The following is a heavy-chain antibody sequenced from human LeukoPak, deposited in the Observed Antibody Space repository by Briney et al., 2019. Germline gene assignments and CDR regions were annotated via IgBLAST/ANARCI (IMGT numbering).Heavy chain of an antibody. CDR1: GFTFSSYS. D-gene: IGHD3-22*01. CDR2: IYSGGST. V-gene: IGHV3-53*01. J-gene: IGHJ3*02. Sequence: GGSLRLSCAASGFTFSSYSMNWVRQAPGKGLEWVSVIYSGGSTYYADSVKGRFTISRDNSKNTLYLQMNSLRAEDTAVYYCARDRGDYYDSSGYAFDIWGQGTMVTVSS. CDR3: ARDRGDYYDSSGYAFDI.